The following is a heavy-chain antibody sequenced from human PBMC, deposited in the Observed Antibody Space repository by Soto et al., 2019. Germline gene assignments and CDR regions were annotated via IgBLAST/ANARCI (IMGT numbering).Heavy chain of an antibody. V-gene: IGHV3-74*01. J-gene: IGHJ4*02. Sequence: VQLEESGGGLVQPGGSLRLSCAASGFTFGNYWMHWVRQAPGKGLEWVSRIGGDGRNLNYADSVKGRFTISRDNAENTLYLQMNSLRAEDTAVYYCARCDSGYSYGYPYWGQGTLVTVSS. CDR2: IGGDGRNL. CDR1: GFTFGNYW. D-gene: IGHD5-18*01. CDR3: ARCDSGYSYGYPY.